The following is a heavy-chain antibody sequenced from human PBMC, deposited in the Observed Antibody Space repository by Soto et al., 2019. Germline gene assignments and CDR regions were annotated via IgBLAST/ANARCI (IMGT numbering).Heavy chain of an antibody. Sequence: QVQLVESGGGLVKPGGSLRLSCAASGFTLSDYYISWIRQTPGKGLEWVSYIGSNASTIFYADSVKGRFTISRDNAKNSLYRQMNSLRADDSAVYYCPRGYSSGQPPYWGQGTLVTVSS. CDR1: GFTLSDYY. J-gene: IGHJ4*02. CDR2: IGSNASTI. D-gene: IGHD3-22*01. V-gene: IGHV3-11*01. CDR3: PRGYSSGQPPY.